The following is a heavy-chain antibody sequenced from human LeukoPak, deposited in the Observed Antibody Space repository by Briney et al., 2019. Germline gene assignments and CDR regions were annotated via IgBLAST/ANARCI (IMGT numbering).Heavy chain of an antibody. V-gene: IGHV3-74*01. CDR3: ARGYSSSYRIDY. CDR1: GFTISSYW. J-gene: IGHJ4*02. Sequence: AGTLSLSCAASGFTISSYWMHWVSQDPGKELVWGSRINTDGSSTTYADSVKGRFTISRDNAKNTLYLQMNSLSAEDTAVYYCARGYSSSYRIDYWGQGTLVTVSS. CDR2: INTDGSST. D-gene: IGHD6-6*01.